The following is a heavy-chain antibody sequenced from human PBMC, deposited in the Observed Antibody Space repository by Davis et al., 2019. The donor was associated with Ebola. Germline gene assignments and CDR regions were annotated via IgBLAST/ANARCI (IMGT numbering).Heavy chain of an antibody. D-gene: IGHD1-7*01. CDR1: GYTFTSFG. V-gene: IGHV1-18*01. CDR3: ARGDYTWNYVPSPIDY. Sequence: ASVKVSCKTSGYTFTSFGITWVQQAPGQGLEWMGWISTDNGNSNYEQKFQGRVTMTTDTSTSTAYMELRSLRSDDTAVYYCARGDYTWNYVPSPIDYWGQGALVTVAS. J-gene: IGHJ4*02. CDR2: ISTDNGNS.